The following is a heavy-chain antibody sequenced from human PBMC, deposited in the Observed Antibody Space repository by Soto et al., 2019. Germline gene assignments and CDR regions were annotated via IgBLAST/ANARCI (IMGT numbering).Heavy chain of an antibody. D-gene: IGHD5-12*01. CDR3: ARDGYSGYDFPPSYYYYGMDV. J-gene: IGHJ6*02. CDR2: ISSSSSYI. V-gene: IGHV3-21*01. Sequence: GGSLRLSCAASGFTFSSYSMNWVRQAPGKGLEWVSSISSSSSYIYYADSVKGRFTISRDNAKNSLYLQMNSLRAEDTAVYYCARDGYSGYDFPPSYYYYGMDVWGQGTTVTVSS. CDR1: GFTFSSYS.